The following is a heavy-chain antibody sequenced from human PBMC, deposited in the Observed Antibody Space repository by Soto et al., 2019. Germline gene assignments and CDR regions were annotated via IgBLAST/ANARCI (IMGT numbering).Heavy chain of an antibody. CDR2: ISFDGRNR. Sequence: QVQLVESGGGVVQPGTSLRLSCAASGFTFSSYTIHWVRQAPGKGLEWVAAISFDGRNRYYADSVKDRFTVSRDNSKNTLYMQMNSLRAEDTAVYYCGKDRRFGNGYHVGFDYWGQGTLVTVSS. V-gene: IGHV3-30*04. J-gene: IGHJ4*02. CDR1: GFTFSSYT. D-gene: IGHD3-10*01. CDR3: GKDRRFGNGYHVGFDY.